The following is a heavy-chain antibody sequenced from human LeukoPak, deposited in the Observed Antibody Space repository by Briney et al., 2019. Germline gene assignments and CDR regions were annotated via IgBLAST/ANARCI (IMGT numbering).Heavy chain of an antibody. D-gene: IGHD3-10*01. Sequence: SETLSLTCTVSGGSISSSSYYWGWIRQPPGKGLEWIGSIYYSGSTYYNPSLKSRVTISVDTSKNQFSLKLSSVTAADTAVYYCARILYGSGSYYGAFDMWGQGTLVTVSS. CDR2: IYYSGST. CDR1: GGSISSSSYY. J-gene: IGHJ3*02. V-gene: IGHV4-39*07. CDR3: ARILYGSGSYYGAFDM.